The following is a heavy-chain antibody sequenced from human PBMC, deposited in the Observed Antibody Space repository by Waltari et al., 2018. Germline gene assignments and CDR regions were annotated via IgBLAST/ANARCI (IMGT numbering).Heavy chain of an antibody. V-gene: IGHV1-69*10. Sequence: QVQLVQSGAGVEKPGSSVKGSCKASGGTFSSYAIRRVRQGPGQGLEWMGGIIPILGIANYAQKFQGRVTITADKSTSTAYMELSSLRSEDTTVYYCAREMGYSSSSPFDYWGQGTLVTVSS. CDR3: AREMGYSSSSPFDY. CDR2: IIPILGIA. D-gene: IGHD6-6*01. J-gene: IGHJ4*02. CDR1: GGTFSSYA.